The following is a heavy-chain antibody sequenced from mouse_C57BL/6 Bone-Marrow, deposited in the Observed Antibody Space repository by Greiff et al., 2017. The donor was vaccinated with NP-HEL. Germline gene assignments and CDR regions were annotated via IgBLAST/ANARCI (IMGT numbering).Heavy chain of an antibody. CDR3: AREGFAY. V-gene: IGHV1-52*01. J-gene: IGHJ3*01. Sequence: VQLQPGAELVRPGSSVKLSCKASGYTFTSYWMHWVKQRPIQGLEWIGNIDPSDSETHYNQNFKDKATLTVDKSSSTAYLQLSSLTSEDSAVYYCAREGFAYWGPGTLVTVSA. CDR1: GYTFTSYW. CDR2: IDPSDSET.